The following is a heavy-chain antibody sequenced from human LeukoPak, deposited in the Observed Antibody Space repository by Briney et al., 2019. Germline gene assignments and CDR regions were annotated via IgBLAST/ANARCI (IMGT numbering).Heavy chain of an antibody. CDR3: AHRGTVAYYFDY. D-gene: IGHD4-23*01. J-gene: IGHJ4*02. Sequence: SGPTLVKPTQTLTLTCTFSGFSLSTSGVGVGWVRQPPGKALEWLALIYWDDDKRYSPSLKSRLTITKDTSKNQVVLTMTNMDPVDTATYYCAHRGTVAYYFDYWGQGTLVTVSS. CDR2: IYWDDDK. CDR1: GFSLSTSGVG. V-gene: IGHV2-5*02.